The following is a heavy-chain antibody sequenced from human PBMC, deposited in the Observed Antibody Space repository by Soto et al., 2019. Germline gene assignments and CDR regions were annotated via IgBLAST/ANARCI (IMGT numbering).Heavy chain of an antibody. CDR3: TTRYCSGGSCPYYYYYYGMDV. CDR1: GFTFSNAW. J-gene: IGHJ6*02. D-gene: IGHD2-15*01. CDR2: IKSKTDGGTT. Sequence: EVQLVESGGGLVKPGGSLRLSCAASGFTFSNAWMSWVRQAPGKGLEWVGRIKSKTDGGTTDYAAPVKGRFTISRDDSKNTLYLKMNSLKTEDTAVYYCTTRYCSGGSCPYYYYYYGMDVWGQGTTVTVSS. V-gene: IGHV3-15*01.